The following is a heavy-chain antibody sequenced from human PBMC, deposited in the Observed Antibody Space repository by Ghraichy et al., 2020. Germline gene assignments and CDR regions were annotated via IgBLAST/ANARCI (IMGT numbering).Heavy chain of an antibody. J-gene: IGHJ4*02. CDR2: INPDSGSA. Sequence: ASVKVSCKSSGYTFTAYHLHWVRQATGQGLEWMGRINPDSGSANYAQNFQARVTMTRDTSISTAYMELSRLKSDDTAVYYCARGMDTAIISFFDYWGQGSLVTVSS. D-gene: IGHD5-18*01. V-gene: IGHV1-2*06. CDR3: ARGMDTAIISFFDY. CDR1: GYTFTAYH.